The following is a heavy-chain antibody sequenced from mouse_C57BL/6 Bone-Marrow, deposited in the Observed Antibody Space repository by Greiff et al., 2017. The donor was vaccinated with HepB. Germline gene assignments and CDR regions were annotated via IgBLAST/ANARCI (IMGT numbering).Heavy chain of an antibody. V-gene: IGHV3-6*01. Sequence: DVKLQESGPGLVKPSQSLSLTCSVTGYSITSGYYWNWIRQFPGNKLEWMGYISYDGSNNYNPSLKNRISITRDTSKNQFFLKLNSVTTEDTATYYCARGGNHFAYWGQGTLVTVSA. D-gene: IGHD2-1*01. CDR2: ISYDGSN. CDR3: ARGGNHFAY. J-gene: IGHJ3*01. CDR1: GYSITSGYY.